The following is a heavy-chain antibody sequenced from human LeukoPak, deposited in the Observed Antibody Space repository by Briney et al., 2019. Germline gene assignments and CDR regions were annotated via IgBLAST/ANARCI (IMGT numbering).Heavy chain of an antibody. CDR3: ARNLRFGYDAFDY. Sequence: SETLSLTCAVYGGSFSGYYWSWVRRPPGKGLEWIGEINHSGSTNYNPSLKSRVTISVDTSKNQFSLKLSSVTAAGTAVYYCARNLRFGYDAFDYWGQGTLVTVSS. CDR2: INHSGST. CDR1: GGSFSGYY. D-gene: IGHD5-12*01. V-gene: IGHV4-34*01. J-gene: IGHJ4*02.